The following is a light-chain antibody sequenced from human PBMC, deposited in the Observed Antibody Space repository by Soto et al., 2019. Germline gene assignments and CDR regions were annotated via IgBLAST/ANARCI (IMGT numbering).Light chain of an antibody. Sequence: EIVLTQSPGTLSLSPGERATLSCRASHSISISYLAWYQQKPGQAPRLLIYGASSRATGIPDRFSGSGSGTDFTLTISRLETEDFAVYYCQQYGSSPPITFGQGTRLEIK. CDR2: GAS. J-gene: IGKJ5*01. V-gene: IGKV3-20*01. CDR1: HSISISY. CDR3: QQYGSSPPIT.